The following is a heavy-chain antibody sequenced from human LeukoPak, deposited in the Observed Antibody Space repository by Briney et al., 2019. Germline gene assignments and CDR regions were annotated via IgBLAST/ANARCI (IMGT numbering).Heavy chain of an antibody. CDR1: GFAFSTFA. CDR3: AKDAVAPGSSGDFFDY. V-gene: IGHV3-23*01. Sequence: GGSLRLSCAASGFAFSTFAMTWVRQAPGKGLEWVSTIVRSGDTTYYTDSVKGRFTVSRDNSKNTLYLQMNSPRAEDTAVYYCAKDAVAPGSSGDFFDYWAWEPWSPSP. CDR2: IVRSGDTT. J-gene: IGHJ4*02. D-gene: IGHD3-10*01.